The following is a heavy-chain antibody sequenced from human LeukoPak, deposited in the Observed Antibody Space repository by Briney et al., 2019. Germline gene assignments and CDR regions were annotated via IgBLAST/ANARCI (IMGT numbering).Heavy chain of an antibody. V-gene: IGHV3-53*01. J-gene: IGHJ3*02. D-gene: IGHD1-26*01. Sequence: GGSLRLSCEASGITVSGNYMSWVRQAPGTGLNWVSIIYSDGSTYYADSVKGRFTISRDNSKNTLYLQMNSLRADDTAVYYCARTIVGATFDAFDIWGQGTVVTVSS. CDR2: IYSDGST. CDR3: ARTIVGATFDAFDI. CDR1: GITVSGNY.